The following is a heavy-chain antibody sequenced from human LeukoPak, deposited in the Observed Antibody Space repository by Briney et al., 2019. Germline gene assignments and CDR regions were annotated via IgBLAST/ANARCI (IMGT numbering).Heavy chain of an antibody. CDR2: IIPIFGTA. CDR1: GGTFSSYA. V-gene: IGHV1-69*05. J-gene: IGHJ6*03. CDR3: ARGTAWYYYYYYMDV. Sequence: SVKVSCKASGGTFSSYAISWVRQAPGQGLERMGGIIPIFGTANYAQKFQGRVTITTDESTSTAYMELSSLRSEDTAVYYCARGTAWYYYYYYMDVWGKGTTVTVSS.